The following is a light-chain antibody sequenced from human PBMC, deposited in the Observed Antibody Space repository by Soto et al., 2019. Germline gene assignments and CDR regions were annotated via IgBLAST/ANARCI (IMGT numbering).Light chain of an antibody. CDR2: DDG. Sequence: SYDLTQPPSVSVAPGQTARITCWGNNIGGKSLHWYQQKPGQAPVLVVYDDGDRPSGIPERFSGSNSGNTATLTISRVEAGDEADYYCQVWDNNYDHYVFGTGTKVTVL. V-gene: IGLV3-21*02. J-gene: IGLJ1*01. CDR3: QVWDNNYDHYV. CDR1: NIGGKS.